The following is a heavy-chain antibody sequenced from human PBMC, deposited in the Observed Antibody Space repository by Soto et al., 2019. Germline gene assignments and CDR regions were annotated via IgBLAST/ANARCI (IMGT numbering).Heavy chain of an antibody. D-gene: IGHD2-2*01. Sequence: GGSLRLSCAASGFTFSSYGMHWVRQAPGKGLEWVAVIWYDGSNKYYADSVKGRFTISRDNSKNTLYLQMNSLRAEDTAVYYCARDPVAMSPTPEYFQHWGQGTLVTVSS. V-gene: IGHV3-33*01. CDR1: GFTFSSYG. J-gene: IGHJ1*01. CDR3: ARDPVAMSPTPEYFQH. CDR2: IWYDGSNK.